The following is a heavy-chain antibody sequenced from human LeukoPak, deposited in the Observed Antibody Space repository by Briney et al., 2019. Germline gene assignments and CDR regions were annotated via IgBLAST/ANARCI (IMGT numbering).Heavy chain of an antibody. J-gene: IGHJ3*02. CDR2: FDPEDGET. D-gene: IGHD1-26*01. CDR1: GYTLTELS. V-gene: IGHV1-24*01. Sequence: GASVKVSCKVSGYTLTELSMHWVRQAPGKGLEWRGGFDPEDGETIYAQKFQGRVTMTEDTSTDTAYMELSSLRSEDTAVYYCATAGRIVGATPGAFDIWGQGTMVTVSS. CDR3: ATAGRIVGATPGAFDI.